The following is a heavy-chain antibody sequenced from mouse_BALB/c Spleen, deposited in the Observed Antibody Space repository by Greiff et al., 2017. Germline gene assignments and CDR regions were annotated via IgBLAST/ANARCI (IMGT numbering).Heavy chain of an antibody. Sequence: EVQVVESGPGLVKPSQSLSLTCSVTGYSITSGYYWNWIRQFPGNKLEWMGYISYDGSNNYNPSLKNRISITRDTSKNQFFLKLNSVTTEDTATYYCARGPLMDYWGQGTSVTVSS. CDR3: ARGPLMDY. J-gene: IGHJ4*01. V-gene: IGHV3-6*02. CDR2: ISYDGSN. CDR1: GYSITSGYY.